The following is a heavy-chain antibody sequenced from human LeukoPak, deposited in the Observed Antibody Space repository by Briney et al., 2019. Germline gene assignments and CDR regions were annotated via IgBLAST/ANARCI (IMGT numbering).Heavy chain of an antibody. CDR2: IYYSGST. D-gene: IGHD3-22*01. V-gene: IGHV4-39*07. CDR1: GGSISSSSYY. CDR3: ARGVVEDYFDY. J-gene: IGHJ4*02. Sequence: SETLSLTCTVSGGSISSSSYYWGWIRQPPGKGLEWIGSIYYSGSTYYNPSLKSRVTISVDTSKNQFSLKLSSVTAADTAVYYCARGVVEDYFDYWGQGTLVTVSS.